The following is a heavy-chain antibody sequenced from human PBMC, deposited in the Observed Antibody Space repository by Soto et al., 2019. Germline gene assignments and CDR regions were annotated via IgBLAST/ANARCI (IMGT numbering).Heavy chain of an antibody. Sequence: EVQLVESGGGLVQSGGSLGLSCAASGFTFSSYWMSWVRQGPGKGPEWVANIKQDGSEIYYVDSVKGRFTISRDNAKSSLYLQMTSLRAEDTAVYHCAKSLSAIPGDSWGQGTLVTVSS. V-gene: IGHV3-7*05. CDR1: GFTFSSYW. CDR3: AKSLSAIPGDS. J-gene: IGHJ4*02. CDR2: IKQDGSEI. D-gene: IGHD2-2*01.